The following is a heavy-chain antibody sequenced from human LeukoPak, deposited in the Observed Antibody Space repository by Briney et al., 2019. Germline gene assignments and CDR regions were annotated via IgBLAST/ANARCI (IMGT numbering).Heavy chain of an antibody. J-gene: IGHJ4*02. Sequence: GGSLRLSCAASGFTFSSYSMNWVRKAPGKGLEWVSSISSSSSYIYYADSVKGRFTIPRDNAKNSLYLQMNSLRAEDTAVYYCARESNLEYSGYDYGPLNDYWGQGTLVTVSS. CDR2: ISSSSSYI. CDR1: GFTFSSYS. V-gene: IGHV3-21*01. D-gene: IGHD5-12*01. CDR3: ARESNLEYSGYDYGPLNDY.